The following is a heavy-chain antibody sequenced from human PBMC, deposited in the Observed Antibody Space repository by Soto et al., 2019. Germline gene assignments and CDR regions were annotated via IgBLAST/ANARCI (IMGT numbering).Heavy chain of an antibody. V-gene: IGHV3-23*01. CDR2: ITGSGGTI. Sequence: GGSLRLSCAASGFTFSRYPMSWVRQPPGKGLEWVSGITGSGGTIDYADSVKGRFTISRDNSKNTLYLQMNSLRAEDTAVYYCARGVVVVVAATNHDAFDIWGQGTMVTVSS. CDR3: ARGVVVVVAATNHDAFDI. D-gene: IGHD2-15*01. J-gene: IGHJ3*02. CDR1: GFTFSRYP.